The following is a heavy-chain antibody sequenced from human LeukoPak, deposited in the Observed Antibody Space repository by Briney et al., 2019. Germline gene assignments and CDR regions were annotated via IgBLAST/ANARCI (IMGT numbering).Heavy chain of an antibody. CDR2: IKEDGSEK. Sequence: GGSLRLSCAASGLTFSNYWMSWVRQAPGKGLEWVANIKEDGSEKSYVDSVKGRFTISRDNAKNSLYLQMNSLRDEDTAVYYCARDQGGYYGSGSYFVEWGQGTLVTVSS. J-gene: IGHJ4*02. CDR1: GLTFSNYW. V-gene: IGHV3-7*01. CDR3: ARDQGGYYGSGSYFVE. D-gene: IGHD3-10*01.